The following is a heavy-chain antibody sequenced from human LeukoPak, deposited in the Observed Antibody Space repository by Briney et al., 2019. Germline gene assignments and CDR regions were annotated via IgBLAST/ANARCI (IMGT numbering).Heavy chain of an antibody. CDR2: ISSSGSTI. Sequence: GGSLRLSCAASGFTFSDYYMSWIRQAPGNGLEWVSYISSSGSTIYYADSVKGLFTISRDNAKNSLYLQMNSLRAEDTAVYYCCLRRGLLRYFDWLEYWGQGTLVTVSS. CDR1: GFTFSDYY. J-gene: IGHJ4*02. V-gene: IGHV3-11*04. CDR3: CLRRGLLRYFDWLEY. D-gene: IGHD3-9*01.